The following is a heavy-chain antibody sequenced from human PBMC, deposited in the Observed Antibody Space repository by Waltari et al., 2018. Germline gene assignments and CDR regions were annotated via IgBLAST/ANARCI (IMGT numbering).Heavy chain of an antibody. D-gene: IGHD3-22*01. J-gene: IGHJ6*02. Sequence: QVQVVESGGGVVQRGRSLRLSCAASEFTFSTFAMHWVRQAPGKGTESVGVISYNARNSYCEYSVKGLFTISRYKSKKTLYLQRRSLRPEDTAVYYCARDYCDRTNCHGMDGWGQGTTVTVSS. CDR1: EFTFSTFA. V-gene: IGHV3-30*15. CDR2: ISYNARNS. CDR3: ARDYCDRTNCHGMDG.